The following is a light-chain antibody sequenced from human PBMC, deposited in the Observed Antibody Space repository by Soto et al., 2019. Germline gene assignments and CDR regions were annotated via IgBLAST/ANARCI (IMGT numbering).Light chain of an antibody. CDR1: QSVSSSY. J-gene: IGKJ4*01. Sequence: EIVLTQSPGTLSLSPGERATLSCRASQSVSSSYLAWYQQKPGQAPRLLIYGASSRATGIPDRFSGSGSGTDFTLTISRLEPEYFAVYYGQQYGSSFFTFGGGTKVEIK. V-gene: IGKV3-20*01. CDR3: QQYGSSFFT. CDR2: GAS.